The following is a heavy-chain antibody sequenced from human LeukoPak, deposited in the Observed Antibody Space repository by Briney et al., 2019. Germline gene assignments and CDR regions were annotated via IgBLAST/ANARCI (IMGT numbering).Heavy chain of an antibody. V-gene: IGHV1-69*05. Sequence: SVKVSCKPSVGTLSSYAISWVRPAPGHGLEWMGGIIPIFGTANYAQKFQGRVTITTDESTSTAYMELSSLRSEDTAVYYCARALEAVGYYYMDVWGKGTTVTVSS. CDR2: IIPIFGTA. CDR1: VGTLSSYA. J-gene: IGHJ6*03. D-gene: IGHD1-1*01. CDR3: ARALEAVGYYYMDV.